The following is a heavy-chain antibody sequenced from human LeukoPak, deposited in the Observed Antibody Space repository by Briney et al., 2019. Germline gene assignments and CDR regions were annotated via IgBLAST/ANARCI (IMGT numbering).Heavy chain of an antibody. CDR1: GYTFTGYY. J-gene: IGHJ6*02. CDR2: INPNSGGT. D-gene: IGHD6-19*01. CDR3: ARGGPIAVAGPYYYYYGMDV. Sequence: GASVKVSCKASGYTFTGYYMHWVRQAPGQGLEWMGWINPNSGGTNYAQKFQGRVTMTRDTSISTAYMELSRLRSDDTAVYYCARGGPIAVAGPYYYYYGMDVWGQGTTVTVSS. V-gene: IGHV1-2*02.